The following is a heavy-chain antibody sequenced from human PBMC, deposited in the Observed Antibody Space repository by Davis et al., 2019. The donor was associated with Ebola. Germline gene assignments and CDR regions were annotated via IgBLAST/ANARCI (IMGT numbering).Heavy chain of an antibody. D-gene: IGHD5-18*01. CDR2: IYHSGST. J-gene: IGHJ6*02. CDR3: AREDTAMVTWAYYYYGMDV. V-gene: IGHV4-4*02. Sequence: SETLSLTCAVSGGSISSSNWWSWVRQPPGKGLEWIGEIYHSGSTNYNPSLKSRVTISVDKSKNQFSLKLSSVTAADTAVYYCAREDTAMVTWAYYYYGMDVWGQGTTVTVSS. CDR1: GGSISSSNW.